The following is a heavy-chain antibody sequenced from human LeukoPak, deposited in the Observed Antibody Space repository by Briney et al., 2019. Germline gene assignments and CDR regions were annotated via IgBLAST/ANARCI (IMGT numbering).Heavy chain of an antibody. CDR2: ITPGGGT. Sequence: ASATVSCKASGYTLTNYAMHWVRQAPGQGLEWMGWITPGGGTNYPQKYQGRVAITWDTSITTTYLDLSRLTSDDTAMYYCARDRYGDGFDHFDYWGQGAVLTVST. CDR3: ARDRYGDGFDHFDY. J-gene: IGHJ4*02. CDR1: GYTLTNYA. V-gene: IGHV1-2*02. D-gene: IGHD5-24*01.